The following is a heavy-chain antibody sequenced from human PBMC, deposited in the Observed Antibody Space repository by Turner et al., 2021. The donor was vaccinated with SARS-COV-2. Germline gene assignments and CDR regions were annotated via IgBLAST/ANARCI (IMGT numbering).Heavy chain of an antibody. CDR3: ARVGSYGRRDVDY. CDR1: GFTVSSNY. V-gene: IGHV3-53*01. Sequence: EAQLVESGGGLIQPGGSLRLSCAASGFTVSSNYMSWVRQAPGKGLEWVSVIYSGGSTYYADSVKGRFTISRDNSKNTLYLQMNSLRAEDTAVYYCARVGSYGRRDVDYWGQGTLVTVSS. CDR2: IYSGGST. J-gene: IGHJ4*02. D-gene: IGHD5-18*01.